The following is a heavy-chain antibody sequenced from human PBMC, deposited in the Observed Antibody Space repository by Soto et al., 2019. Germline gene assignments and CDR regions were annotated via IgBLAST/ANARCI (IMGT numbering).Heavy chain of an antibody. Sequence: SETLSLTCTVSGGSMSSHYCTWLRQPPGKGLEWIGYISYSGSTYYNPSLKSRVTISADTSRNQFSLKLSSVIAADTAVYYCARADPDASVGYWGQGALVTVS. J-gene: IGHJ4*02. CDR1: GGSMSSHY. CDR2: ISYSGST. V-gene: IGHV4-59*11. CDR3: ARADPDASVGY. D-gene: IGHD3-16*01.